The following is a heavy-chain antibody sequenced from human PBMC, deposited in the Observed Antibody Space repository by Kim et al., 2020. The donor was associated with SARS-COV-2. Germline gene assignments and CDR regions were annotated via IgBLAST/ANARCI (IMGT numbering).Heavy chain of an antibody. CDR2: INHSEST. J-gene: IGHJ3*02. D-gene: IGHD4-17*01. CDR1: GGSFSGYY. Sequence: SETLSLTCAVYGGSFSGYYWSWIRQPPGKGLEWIGEINHSESTNYNPSLKSRVTISVDTSKNQFSLKLSSVTAADTAVYYYARGGGGTTVVTLPNAFDIWCQGTMVTVSS. CDR3: ARGGGGTTVVTLPNAFDI. V-gene: IGHV4-34*01.